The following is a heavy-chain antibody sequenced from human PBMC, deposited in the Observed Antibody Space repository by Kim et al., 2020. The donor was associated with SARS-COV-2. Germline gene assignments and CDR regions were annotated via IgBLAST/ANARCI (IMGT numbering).Heavy chain of an antibody. CDR2: ISAYNGNT. CDR3: VRVRTIFGVVTSRGDAFDI. Sequence: ASVKVSCKASGYTFTSYGISWVRQAPGQGLEWMGWISAYNGNTNYAQKLQGRVTMTTDTSTSTAYMELRSLRSDDTAVYYCVRVRTIFGVVTSRGDAFDIWGQGTMVTVSS. CDR1: GYTFTSYG. V-gene: IGHV1-18*01. D-gene: IGHD3-3*01. J-gene: IGHJ3*02.